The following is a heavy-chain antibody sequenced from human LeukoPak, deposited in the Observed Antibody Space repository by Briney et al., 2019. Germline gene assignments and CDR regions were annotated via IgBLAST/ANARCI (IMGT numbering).Heavy chain of an antibody. CDR3: ARHSGYSNYGAFDY. CDR2: IYYSGST. Sequence: SETLSLTSTVPGGSISSYYWSCIRQPPRKGLEWIGYIYYSGSTNYNPSLKSRATISVDTPKTQFSRKLSSVTAADTAVYYCARHSGYSNYGAFDYWGQGTLVTVSS. V-gene: IGHV4-59*08. D-gene: IGHD4-11*01. J-gene: IGHJ4*02. CDR1: GGSISSYY.